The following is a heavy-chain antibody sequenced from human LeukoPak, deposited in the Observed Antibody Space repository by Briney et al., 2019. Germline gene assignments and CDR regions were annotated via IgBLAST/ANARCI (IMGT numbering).Heavy chain of an antibody. CDR1: GFTFSSYG. CDR2: ISGSGGST. CDR3: AKGYTGTFSPFPSYFDN. D-gene: IGHD1-26*01. V-gene: IGHV3-23*01. J-gene: IGHJ4*02. Sequence: GGTLRLSCAASGFTFSSYGMSWVRQAPGKGLEWVSAISGSGGSTYYADSVKGRFTISRDNSKNMLYLQMNSLRAEDTAVYYCAKGYTGTFSPFPSYFDNWGQGTLVTVSS.